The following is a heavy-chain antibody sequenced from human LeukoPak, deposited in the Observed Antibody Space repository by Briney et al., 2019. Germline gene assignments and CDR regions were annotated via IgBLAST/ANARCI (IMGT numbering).Heavy chain of an antibody. CDR2: IIPILGTA. CDR1: GGTFSSYA. J-gene: IGHJ4*02. Sequence: GASVKVSCKASGGTFSSYAISWVRQAPGQGLEWMGGIIPILGTAIYAQKFQGRVTMTEDTSTDTAYMELSSLRSEDTAVYYCATVGLERIFDYWGQGTLVTVSS. CDR3: ATVGLERIFDY. V-gene: IGHV1-69*10. D-gene: IGHD1-1*01.